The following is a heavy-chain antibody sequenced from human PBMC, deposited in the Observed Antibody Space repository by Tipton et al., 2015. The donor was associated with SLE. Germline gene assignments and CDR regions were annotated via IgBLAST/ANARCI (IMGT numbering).Heavy chain of an antibody. D-gene: IGHD1-26*01. CDR2: IYNSGRT. CDR3: ARDRIVGPTQGYYYYYYMDV. Sequence: TLSLTCTVSGGSITSDDYYWNWIRQPAGQGLEWIGRIYNSGRTNYNPSLESRVTISVDTSKNQFSLNLRSVTAADTAIYYCARDRIVGPTQGYYYYYYMDVWGKGTTVTVS. CDR1: GGSITSDDYY. V-gene: IGHV4-61*02. J-gene: IGHJ6*03.